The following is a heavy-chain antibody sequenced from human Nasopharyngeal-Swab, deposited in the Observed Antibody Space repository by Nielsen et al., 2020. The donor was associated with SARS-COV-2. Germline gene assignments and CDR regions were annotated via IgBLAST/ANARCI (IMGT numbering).Heavy chain of an antibody. CDR2: IGSFGSTI. CDR3: ARGDSSGLPQAVYGMDV. CDR1: GFSLSSYE. Sequence: GESLKISCAASGFSLSSYEMNWVRQAPGKGLEWVSYIGSFGSTIYSDSVKGRITVSRDNAENSLYLQMNSLRAEDTAVYYCARGDSSGLPQAVYGMDVWGQGTTVSVSS. J-gene: IGHJ6*02. V-gene: IGHV3-48*03. D-gene: IGHD3-22*01.